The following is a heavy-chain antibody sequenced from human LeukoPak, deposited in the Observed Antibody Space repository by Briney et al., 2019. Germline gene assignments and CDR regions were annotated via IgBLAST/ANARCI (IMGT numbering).Heavy chain of an antibody. CDR1: GFTFSSYG. D-gene: IGHD3-22*01. CDR2: IWYDGSNK. V-gene: IGHV3-33*01. Sequence: GRSLRLPCAASGFTFSSYGMHWVRQAPGKGLEWVAVIWYDGSNKYYADPVKGRFTISRDNSKNTLYLQMNSLRAEDTAVYYCAREGRPYYYDSSGYFGYWGQGTLVTVSS. CDR3: AREGRPYYYDSSGYFGY. J-gene: IGHJ4*02.